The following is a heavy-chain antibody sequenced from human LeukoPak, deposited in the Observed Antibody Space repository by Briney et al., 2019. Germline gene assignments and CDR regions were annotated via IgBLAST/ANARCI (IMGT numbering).Heavy chain of an antibody. V-gene: IGHV3-48*04. J-gene: IGHJ1*01. CDR3: ATSSDSSSLQYFQH. CDR2: ISSTSSTI. Sequence: GSLRLSCAASGFTFSSFSMDWVRQAPGKGLEWVPYISSTSSTIYYADSVQGRFTSSRDNAKNSLYLQMNSLRAEDTAVYYCATSSDSSSLQYFQHWGQGTLVTVSS. D-gene: IGHD6-6*01. CDR1: GFTFSSFS.